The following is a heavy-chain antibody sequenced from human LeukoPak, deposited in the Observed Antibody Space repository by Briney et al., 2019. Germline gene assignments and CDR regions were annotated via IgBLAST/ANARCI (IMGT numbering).Heavy chain of an antibody. J-gene: IGHJ4*02. D-gene: IGHD1-26*01. CDR2: ISYDGSNK. CDR3: ARGSIVGARGLGDY. CDR1: GFTFSSYG. V-gene: IGHV3-30*03. Sequence: PGGSLRLSCAASGFTFSSYGVHWVRQAPGKGLEWVAVISYDGSNKYYADSEKGRFTIARDNSKNTLFLQMNSLRAEDTAVYYCARGSIVGARGLGDYWGQGTLVTVSS.